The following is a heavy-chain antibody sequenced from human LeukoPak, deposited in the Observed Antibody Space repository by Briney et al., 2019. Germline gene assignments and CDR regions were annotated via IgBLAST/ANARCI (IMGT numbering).Heavy chain of an antibody. J-gene: IGHJ4*02. CDR3: ASNGRDTAMVTYDY. D-gene: IGHD5-18*01. CDR2: IYYSGST. V-gene: IGHV4-39*07. CDR1: GGSISSSSYY. Sequence: SETLSLTCTVSGGSISSSSYYWGWIRQPPGKGLEWIGSIYYSGSTYYNPSLKSRVTISVDTSKNQFSLKLSSVTAADTAVYYCASNGRDTAMVTYDYWGQGTLVTVSS.